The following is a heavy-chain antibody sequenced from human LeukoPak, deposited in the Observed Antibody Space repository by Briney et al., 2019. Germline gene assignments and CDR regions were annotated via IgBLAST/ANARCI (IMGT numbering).Heavy chain of an antibody. D-gene: IGHD4/OR15-4a*01. CDR3: TRVNGANGGASDY. CDR2: IKQDGSDK. J-gene: IGHJ4*02. V-gene: IGHV3-7*01. CDR1: GFSLSNYW. Sequence: GGSLRLSCGASGFSLSNYWMSWVRQAPGKGLEWVANIKQDGSDKNYVDSVRGRFTISRDNAENSLFLQMNSLRAEDTALYYCTRVNGANGGASDYWGQGTLVTVPS.